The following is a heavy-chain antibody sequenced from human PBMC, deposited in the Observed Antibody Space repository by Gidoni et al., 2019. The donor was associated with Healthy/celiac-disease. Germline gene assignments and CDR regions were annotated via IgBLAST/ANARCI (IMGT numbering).Heavy chain of an antibody. CDR1: GFTFRSYA. CDR3: AREGHGIAAAGTGGMD. V-gene: IGHV3-30*04. Sequence: QVQLVESGGGVVQPGRSLRLSCAASGFTFRSYAMHWVRQAPGKGLEWVAVISYDGSNKYYADSVKGRFTISRDNSKNTLYLQMNSLRAEDTAVYYCAREGHGIAAAGTGGMDWGQGTLVTVSS. D-gene: IGHD6-13*01. J-gene: IGHJ4*02. CDR2: ISYDGSNK.